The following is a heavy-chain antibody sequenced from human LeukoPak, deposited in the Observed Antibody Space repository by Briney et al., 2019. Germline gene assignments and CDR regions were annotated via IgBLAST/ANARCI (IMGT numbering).Heavy chain of an antibody. J-gene: IGHJ4*02. V-gene: IGHV5-10-1*01. D-gene: IGHD1-26*01. CDR1: GYSFTSYW. CDR2: IDPSDSYT. Sequence: GESLKISCQGSGYSFTSYWIGWVRQMPGKGLEWMGRIDPSDSYTNYSPSFQGHVTISADKSISTAYLQWNSLKASDTAIYYCARQEYSGSYYVYWGQGTLVTASS. CDR3: ARQEYSGSYYVY.